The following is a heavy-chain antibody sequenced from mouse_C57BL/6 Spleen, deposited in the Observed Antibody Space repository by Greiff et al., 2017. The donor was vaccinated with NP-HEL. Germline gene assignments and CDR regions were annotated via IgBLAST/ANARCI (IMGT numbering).Heavy chain of an antibody. CDR3: ARPDYYGSGGFAY. CDR1: GFTFSDYG. J-gene: IGHJ3*01. Sequence: EVQVVESGGGLVKPGGSLKLSCAASGFTFSDYGMHWVRQAPEKGLEWVAYISSGSSTIYYADTVKGRFTISRDNAKNTLFLQMTSLRSEDTAMYYCARPDYYGSGGFAYWGQGTLVTVSA. CDR2: ISSGSSTI. V-gene: IGHV5-17*01. D-gene: IGHD1-1*01.